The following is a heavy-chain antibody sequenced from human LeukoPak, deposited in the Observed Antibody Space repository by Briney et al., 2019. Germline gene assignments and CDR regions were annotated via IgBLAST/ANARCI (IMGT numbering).Heavy chain of an antibody. CDR1: GFTFSSYA. V-gene: IGHV3-23*01. D-gene: IGHD5-12*01. CDR3: AREGRVSGYDFDC. J-gene: IGHJ4*02. CDR2: ISGSGGGT. Sequence: GGSLRLSCAASGFTFSSYAVSWVRQAPGKGLEWVSAISGSGGGTYYADSVKGRFTISRDNAKNTLYLQMNSLRVEDTAVYYCAREGRVSGYDFDCWGQGTLVTVSS.